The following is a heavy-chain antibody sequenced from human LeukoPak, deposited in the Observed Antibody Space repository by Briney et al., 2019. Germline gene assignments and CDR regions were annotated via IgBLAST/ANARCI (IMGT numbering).Heavy chain of an antibody. V-gene: IGHV3-23*01. CDR3: ATVYSSSPLRPMDV. CDR1: GFTFNTYV. Sequence: GGSLGLSCAASGFTFNTYVMSWVRQAPGKGLEWVSAISGSGGGTYYVDSVKGRFTISRDNSKNTLYLQMNSLRAEDTAVYYCATVYSSSPLRPMDVWGQGTTVTVSS. J-gene: IGHJ6*02. D-gene: IGHD2-2*01. CDR2: ISGSGGGT.